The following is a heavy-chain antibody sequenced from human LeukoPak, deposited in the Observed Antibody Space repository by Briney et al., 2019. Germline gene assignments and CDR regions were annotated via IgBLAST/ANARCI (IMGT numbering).Heavy chain of an antibody. J-gene: IGHJ3*02. Sequence: GGSLRLSCAASGFTFSSYEMNWVRQAPGKGLEWVSYISSSGSTIYYADSVKGRFTISRDNAKNSLYLQMNSLRAEDTAVYYCARALVGATGVAFDIWGQGTMVTVSS. V-gene: IGHV3-48*03. D-gene: IGHD1-26*01. CDR2: ISSSGSTI. CDR3: ARALVGATGVAFDI. CDR1: GFTFSSYE.